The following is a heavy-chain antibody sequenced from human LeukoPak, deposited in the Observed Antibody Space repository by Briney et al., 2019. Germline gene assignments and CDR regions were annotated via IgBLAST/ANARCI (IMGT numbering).Heavy chain of an antibody. D-gene: IGHD2/OR15-2a*01. CDR3: ARHEYALLDY. Sequence: SETLSLTCTVSGGSISSGDYFWSWIRQPPGKGLEWIGYIYYSGSTSYNPSLKSRVTISVGTSKDQFSLKLSSVTAADTAVYYCARHEYALLDYWGQGILVTVSS. CDR1: GGSISSGDYF. CDR2: IYYSGST. V-gene: IGHV4-30-4*01. J-gene: IGHJ4*02.